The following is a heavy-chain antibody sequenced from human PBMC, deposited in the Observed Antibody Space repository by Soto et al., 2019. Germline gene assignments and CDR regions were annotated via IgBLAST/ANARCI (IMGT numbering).Heavy chain of an antibody. Sequence: EVRLVESGGGLVQPGGSLRLSCATSGFTFSSRWMHWVRQAPGKGLVWVSYMNSDGSTTTYADSVKGRFTISRDNAKNTVYLQMNSLRVDDTAVYYCARDTSYSTDYWGQGTLVTVSS. V-gene: IGHV3-74*01. J-gene: IGHJ4*02. D-gene: IGHD2-2*01. CDR1: GFTFSSRW. CDR3: ARDTSYSTDY. CDR2: MNSDGSTT.